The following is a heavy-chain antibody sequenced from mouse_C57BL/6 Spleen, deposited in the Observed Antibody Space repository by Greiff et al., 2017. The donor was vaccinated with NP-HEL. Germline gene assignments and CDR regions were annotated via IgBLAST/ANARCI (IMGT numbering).Heavy chain of an antibody. Sequence: QVQLQQPGAELVKPGASVKVSCKASGYTFTSYWMHWVKQRPGQGLEWIGRIHPSDSDTNYNHKFKGKATLTVDKSSSTAYMQLSSLTSEDSAVYYCAHTTVVAPYYFDYWGQGTTLTVSS. J-gene: IGHJ2*01. CDR3: AHTTVVAPYYFDY. V-gene: IGHV1-74*01. CDR1: GYTFTSYW. D-gene: IGHD1-1*01. CDR2: IHPSDSDT.